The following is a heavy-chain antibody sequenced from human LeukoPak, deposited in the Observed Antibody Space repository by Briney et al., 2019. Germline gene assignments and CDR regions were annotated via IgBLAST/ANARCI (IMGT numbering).Heavy chain of an antibody. D-gene: IGHD5-24*01. CDR3: ARDLRRGGYKNDY. J-gene: IGHJ4*02. CDR2: INPNSGGT. V-gene: IGHV1-2*02. CDR1: GYTFTSYY. Sequence: GASVKVSCKASGYTFTSYYMHWVRQAPGQGLERMGWINPNSGGTNYAQKFQGRVTMTRDTSISTAYMELSRLRSDDTAVYYCARDLRRGGYKNDYWGQGTLVTVSS.